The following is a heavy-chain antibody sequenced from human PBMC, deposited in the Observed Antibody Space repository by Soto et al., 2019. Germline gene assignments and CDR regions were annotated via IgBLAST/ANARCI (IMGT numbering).Heavy chain of an antibody. CDR3: ARSTVTSD. CDR2: ISDSGRTM. J-gene: IGHJ4*02. CDR1: GFTFSSFE. D-gene: IGHD4-17*01. Sequence: GGSLRLSCAASGFTFSSFEMIWVRQAPGKGLEWISYISDSGRTMYYADSVKGRFTISRDNAKNSLYLQMNSLRVEDTALYYCARSTVTSDWGQGTLVTVSS. V-gene: IGHV3-48*03.